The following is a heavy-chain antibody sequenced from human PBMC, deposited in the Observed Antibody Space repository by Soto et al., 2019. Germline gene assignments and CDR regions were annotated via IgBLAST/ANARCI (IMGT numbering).Heavy chain of an antibody. V-gene: IGHV3-48*01. CDR2: ISHDSRIT. D-gene: IGHD4-17*01. CDR3: TGDLKNSGDSLRGFDY. Sequence: EVQLVESGGGLVPPGGSLRLSCAASGFTFSIYGMNWVRQAPGKGLEWISYISHDSRITYYADSVKGRFTISRDNAGNSLFLQVYSLRVEDTALYYCTGDLKNSGDSLRGFDYWGRGTLVTVSS. J-gene: IGHJ4*02. CDR1: GFTFSIYG.